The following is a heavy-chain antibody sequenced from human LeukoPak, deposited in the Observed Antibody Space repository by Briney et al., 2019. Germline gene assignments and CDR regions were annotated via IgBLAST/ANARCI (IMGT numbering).Heavy chain of an antibody. CDR1: GGSISSGGYY. CDR2: IYHSGST. Sequence: SETLSLTCTVSGGSISSGGYYWSWIRQPPGKGLEWIGYIYHSGSTYYNPSLKSRVTISVVRSKNQFSLKLSSVTAADTAVYYCARGWEWNYLFDYWGQGTLVTVSS. V-gene: IGHV4-30-2*01. J-gene: IGHJ4*02. D-gene: IGHD1-7*01. CDR3: ARGWEWNYLFDY.